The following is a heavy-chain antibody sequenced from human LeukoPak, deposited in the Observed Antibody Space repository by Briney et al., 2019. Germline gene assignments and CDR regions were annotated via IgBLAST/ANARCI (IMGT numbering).Heavy chain of an antibody. J-gene: IGHJ4*02. V-gene: IGHV3-53*01. Sequence: TGGSLRLSCAASGFTVSSNYMSWVRQAPGKGLEWVSVIYSGGSTYYADSVKGRFTVSRDTAKNSLYLQMNGLRVEDTAVYYCARRFDSWGQGTLVTVSS. CDR3: ARRFDS. CDR1: GFTVSSNY. CDR2: IYSGGST.